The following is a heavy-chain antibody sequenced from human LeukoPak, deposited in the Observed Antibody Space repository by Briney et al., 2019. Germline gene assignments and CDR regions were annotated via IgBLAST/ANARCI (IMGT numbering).Heavy chain of an antibody. CDR2: INHSGST. J-gene: IGHJ4*02. D-gene: IGHD2-2*01. V-gene: IGHV4-34*01. CDR1: GGSFSGYY. CDR3: ARGKVVVPAATPKNYFDY. Sequence: NPSETLCLTCAVYGGSFSGYYWSWIRQPPGKGLEWIGEINHSGSTNYNPSLKSRVTISVDTSKNQFSLKLSSVTAADTAVYYCARGKVVVPAATPKNYFDYWGQGTLVTVSS.